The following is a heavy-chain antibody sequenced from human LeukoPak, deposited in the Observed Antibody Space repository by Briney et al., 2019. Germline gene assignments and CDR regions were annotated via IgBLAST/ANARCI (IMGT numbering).Heavy chain of an antibody. D-gene: IGHD3-9*01. CDR2: ISGSGGST. CDR3: AKDYDILTGYYNYYFDY. V-gene: IGHV3-23*01. Sequence: PGGSLRLSCAASGFTFSSYSMNWVRQAPGKGLEWVSAISGSGGSTYYADSVKGRFTISRDNSKNTLYLQMNSLRAEDMAVYYCAKDYDILTGYYNYYFDYWGQGTLVTVSS. J-gene: IGHJ4*02. CDR1: GFTFSSYS.